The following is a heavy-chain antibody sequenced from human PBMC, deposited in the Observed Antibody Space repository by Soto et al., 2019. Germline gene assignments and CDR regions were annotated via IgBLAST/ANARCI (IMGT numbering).Heavy chain of an antibody. V-gene: IGHV3-23*01. CDR1: GFTLSNYA. D-gene: IGHD2-2*01. CDR2: LTGGGDNT. J-gene: IGHJ4*02. CDR3: ARGSKGFDY. Sequence: EVQLLESGGGFVQPGGPLRLSCAASGFTLSNYAMTWVRQAPGKGLEWVSALTGGGDNTYYADSVKGRFTISRDNFKNTLYLQMNSLRDEDTAIYYCARGSKGFDYWGQGTLVTVSS.